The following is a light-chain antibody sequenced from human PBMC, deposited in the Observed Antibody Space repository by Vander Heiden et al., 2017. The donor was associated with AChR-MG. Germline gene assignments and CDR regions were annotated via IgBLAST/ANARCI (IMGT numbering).Light chain of an antibody. CDR1: QSIDVA. V-gene: IGKV1-5*03. Sequence: DIQMTQSPSTLSASVGDRVTITCRASQSIDVAVAWYRQIPGKAPDLLIYKSSILKSGAPSRFTGAGSATDFTLTITNVQPDDSAIFFCQYDSSNSMTFGQGTR. CDR2: KSS. J-gene: IGKJ5*01. CDR3: QYDSSNSMT.